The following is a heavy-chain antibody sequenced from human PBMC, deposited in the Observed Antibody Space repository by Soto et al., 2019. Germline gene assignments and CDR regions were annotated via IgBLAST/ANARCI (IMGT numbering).Heavy chain of an antibody. CDR2: IYWDADK. D-gene: IGHD5-18*01. Sequence: QITLKESGPTLVKPTQTLTLTCTFSGFSLSTNAVGVGWIRQPPGKGLEWLALIYWDADKPYSPSLKSRLTICKDTAKTQVILTITNVDPLDTATSYCSPVYSYAHACVSWGQGNVVTVSP. CDR3: SPVYSYAHACVS. V-gene: IGHV2-5*02. CDR1: GFSLSTNAVG. J-gene: IGHJ5*02.